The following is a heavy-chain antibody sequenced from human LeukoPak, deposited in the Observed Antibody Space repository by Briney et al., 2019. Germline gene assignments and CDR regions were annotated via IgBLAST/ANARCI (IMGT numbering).Heavy chain of an antibody. CDR2: IYYSGST. J-gene: IGHJ4*02. CDR1: GGSISYYY. V-gene: IGHV4-59*01. CDR3: ARSNYYDSSGFFDY. Sequence: PSETLSLTCTGSGGSISYYYWSWIRQPPGKGLEWFGYIYYSGSTNYNPSLKSRVTISADTSKNQLSLKLTSVTAADTAVYYCARSNYYDSSGFFDYWGQGTLVSVSS. D-gene: IGHD3-22*01.